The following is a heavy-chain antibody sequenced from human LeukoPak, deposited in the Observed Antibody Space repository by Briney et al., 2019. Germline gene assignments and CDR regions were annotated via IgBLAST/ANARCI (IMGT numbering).Heavy chain of an antibody. V-gene: IGHV3-33*01. CDR3: ARDRLGGYSYGYDY. J-gene: IGHJ4*02. D-gene: IGHD5-18*01. CDR1: GFTFSSYG. CDR2: IWYDGSNK. Sequence: PGRSLRLSCAASGFTFSSYGMHWVRRAPGKGLEWVAVIWYDGSNKYYADSVKGRFTISRDNSKNTLYLQMNSLRAEDTAVYYCARDRLGGYSYGYDYWGQGTLVTVSS.